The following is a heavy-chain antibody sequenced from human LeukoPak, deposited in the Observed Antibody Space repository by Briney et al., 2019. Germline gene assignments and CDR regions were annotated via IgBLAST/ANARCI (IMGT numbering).Heavy chain of an antibody. CDR3: ARGGSSGWYDY. CDR2: IYYSGST. Sequence: WETLSLTCTVSGGSISSYYWSWIRQPPGKGLEWIGYIYYSGSTNYNPSLKSRVTISVDTSKNQFSLKLSSVTAADTAVYYCARGGSSGWYDYWGQGTLVTVSS. D-gene: IGHD6-19*01. CDR1: GGSISSYY. J-gene: IGHJ4*02. V-gene: IGHV4-59*01.